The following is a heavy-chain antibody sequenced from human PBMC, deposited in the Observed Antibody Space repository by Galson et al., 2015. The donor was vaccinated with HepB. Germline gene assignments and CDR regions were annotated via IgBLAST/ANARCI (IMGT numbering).Heavy chain of an antibody. V-gene: IGHV4-59*08. Sequence: TLSLTCTVSGGSISSHYWSWIRQPPGMRLEWIGYVYYSGNTNYNPSLRSRVTISVDTSKNQFSLKPSSVTAADTAVYYCASSLSPLYYSDNNGYFDHWGQGTLVTVSS. J-gene: IGHJ4*02. D-gene: IGHD3-22*01. CDR3: ASSLSPLYYSDNNGYFDH. CDR2: VYYSGNT. CDR1: GGSISSHY.